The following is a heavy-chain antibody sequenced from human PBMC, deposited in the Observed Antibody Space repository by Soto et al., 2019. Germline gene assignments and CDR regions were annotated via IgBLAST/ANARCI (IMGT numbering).Heavy chain of an antibody. Sequence: EVQVLESGGGLVQPGGSLRLSRAASGFTFSNYAMSWVRQARGKGLEWVSSISGSGGTTYYADSVKSRLTLSIDNSKNALYLQMNSLRVEATAVYYCAKNNMGYYLDYWGQGTLVTVSS. D-gene: IGHD3-10*01. CDR1: GFTFSNYA. CDR3: AKNNMGYYLDY. CDR2: ISGSGGTT. J-gene: IGHJ4*02. V-gene: IGHV3-23*01.